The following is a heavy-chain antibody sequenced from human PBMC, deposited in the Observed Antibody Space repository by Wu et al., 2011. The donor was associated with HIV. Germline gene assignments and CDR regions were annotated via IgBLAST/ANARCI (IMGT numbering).Heavy chain of an antibody. J-gene: IGHJ4*02. V-gene: IGHV1-69*01. CDR2: IIPIFGTA. D-gene: IGHD2-21*01. CDR3: ARDPGCGDCSLVDY. Sequence: WVRQAPGQGLEWMGGIIPIFGTANYAQKFQGRVTITADESTGTAYMELSSLRSEDTAVYYCARDPGCGDCSLVDYWGQGTLVTVSS.